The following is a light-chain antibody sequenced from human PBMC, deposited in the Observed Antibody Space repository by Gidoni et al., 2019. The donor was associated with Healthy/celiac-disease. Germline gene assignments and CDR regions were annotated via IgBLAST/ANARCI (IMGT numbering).Light chain of an antibody. J-gene: IGLJ2*01. V-gene: IGLV2-23*02. Sequence: QSALTQPASVSGSPGQSITISCTGTSSDVGGYNLVSWYQQHPGKAPKVMIYEVTQRPSGVSNRFSGSKSGNTASLTISGLQAEDEADYYCCSYAGSSTSLFGGGTKLSVL. CDR1: SSDVGGYNL. CDR3: CSYAGSSTSL. CDR2: EVT.